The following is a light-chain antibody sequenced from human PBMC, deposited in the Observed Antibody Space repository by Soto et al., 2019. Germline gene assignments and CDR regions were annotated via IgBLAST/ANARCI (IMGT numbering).Light chain of an antibody. CDR1: SSDVGGYNY. CDR2: EVS. Sequence: QSALTQPASVSGSPGQSITISCTGTSSDVGGYNYVSWYQQHPGKAPKLMIYEVSHRPSGVSNRFSGSKSGNTASLTISGLQAEDEADYYCCSYRGSSLYVFGTGTKLTVL. CDR3: CSYRGSSLYV. J-gene: IGLJ1*01. V-gene: IGLV2-14*01.